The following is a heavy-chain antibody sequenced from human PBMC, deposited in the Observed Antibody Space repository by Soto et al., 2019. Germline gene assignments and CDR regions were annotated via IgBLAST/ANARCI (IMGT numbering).Heavy chain of an antibody. CDR3: AKNPAVAGTSVYFQH. Sequence: LSLSCAASGFTFSRDAMSWVRQAQGKGLEWVSAISGSGGSTYYADSVKGRFTISRDNSKNTLYLQMNSLRAEDTAVYYCAKNPAVAGTSVYFQHSSQRTLDIVSS. V-gene: IGHV3-23*01. CDR1: GFTFSRDA. CDR2: ISGSGGST. J-gene: IGHJ1*01. D-gene: IGHD6-19*01.